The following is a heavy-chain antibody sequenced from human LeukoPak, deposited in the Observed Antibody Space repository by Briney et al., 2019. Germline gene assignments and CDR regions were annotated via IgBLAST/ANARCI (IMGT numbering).Heavy chain of an antibody. CDR1: SGSFSGYY. D-gene: IGHD3-22*01. Sequence: PSETLSLTCAVYSGSFSGYYWSWIRQAPGKGLEWVANIKQDGSEKYYVDSVKGRFTISRDDAKNSLYLQMNSLRAEDTAVYYCARPLTYYHDSSGYYSWGGFDYWGQGTLVIVSS. V-gene: IGHV3-7*05. J-gene: IGHJ4*02. CDR2: IKQDGSEK. CDR3: ARPLTYYHDSSGYYSWGGFDY.